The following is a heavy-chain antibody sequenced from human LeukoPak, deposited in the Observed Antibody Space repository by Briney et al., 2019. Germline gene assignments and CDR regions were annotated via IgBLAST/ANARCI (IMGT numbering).Heavy chain of an antibody. J-gene: IGHJ3*02. CDR3: TRDPGGDAFDI. CDR1: GYTFTGYY. V-gene: IGHV1-8*03. D-gene: IGHD3-16*01. CDR2: MNPNSGNT. Sequence: ASVKVSCKTSGYTFTGYYMHWVRQAPGQGLEWMGWMNPNSGNTGYAQKFQGRVTITRNTSIRTAYMELSSLRSEDTAVYFCTRDPGGDAFDIWGQGTMVTVSS.